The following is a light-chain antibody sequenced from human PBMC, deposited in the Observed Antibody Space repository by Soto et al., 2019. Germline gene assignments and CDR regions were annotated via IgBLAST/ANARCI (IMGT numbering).Light chain of an antibody. CDR3: CSYAGKNFPFYV. V-gene: IGLV2-14*01. CDR1: SSDVGGYNY. CDR2: EVS. Sequence: QSALAQPASVSGSPGQSIAISCTGTSSDVGGYNYVSWYQQHPGKAPKLLISEVSIRPSGVSDRFSGSKSGNTASLTISGLQTEDGADYFCCSYAGKNFPFYVFGTGTKGTVL. J-gene: IGLJ1*01.